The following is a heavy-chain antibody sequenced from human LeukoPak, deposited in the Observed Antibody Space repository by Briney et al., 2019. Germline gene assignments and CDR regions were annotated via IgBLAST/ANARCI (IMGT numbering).Heavy chain of an antibody. Sequence: ASVKVSCKASGYTFTSYGISWVRQAPGQGLEWMGGIIPIFGTANYAQKFQGRVTITADESTSTAYMELSSLRSEDTAVYYCARRLLPYWYFDLWGRGTLVTVSS. D-gene: IGHD3-22*01. J-gene: IGHJ2*01. CDR3: ARRLLPYWYFDL. V-gene: IGHV1-69*13. CDR2: IIPIFGTA. CDR1: GYTFTSYG.